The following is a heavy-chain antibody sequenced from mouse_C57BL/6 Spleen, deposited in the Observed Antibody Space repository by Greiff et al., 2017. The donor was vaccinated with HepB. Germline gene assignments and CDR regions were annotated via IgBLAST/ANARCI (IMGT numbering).Heavy chain of an antibody. Sequence: EVKLMESGGGLVKPGGSLKLSCAASGFTFTDYGMHWVRQAPEKGLEWVAYISSGSSTIYYADTVTGRFTISRDNAKNTLFLQMTSLRSEDTAMYYCARGLAWFAYWGQGTLVTVAA. D-gene: IGHD4-1*01. CDR2: ISSGSSTI. J-gene: IGHJ3*01. CDR1: GFTFTDYG. V-gene: IGHV5-17*01. CDR3: ARGLAWFAY.